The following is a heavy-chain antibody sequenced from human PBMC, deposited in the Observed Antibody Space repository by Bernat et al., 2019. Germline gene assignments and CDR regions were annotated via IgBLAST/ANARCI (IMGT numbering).Heavy chain of an antibody. CDR3: ARPYGDYARGGFDF. Sequence: QVQLVESGGGVVQPGRSLRLSCAASGFTFSSYGMHWVRQAPGKGLEWVAVISYDGNNIYYADSVKGRFTISRYNSKNTLYLHMNSLRAEDTAVYYCARPYGDYARGGFDFWGQGTLVTVSS. J-gene: IGHJ4*02. CDR2: ISYDGNNI. CDR1: GFTFSSYG. V-gene: IGHV3-30*03. D-gene: IGHD4-17*01.